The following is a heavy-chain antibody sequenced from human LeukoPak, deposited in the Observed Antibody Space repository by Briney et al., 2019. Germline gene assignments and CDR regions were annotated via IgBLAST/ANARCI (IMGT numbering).Heavy chain of an antibody. J-gene: IGHJ6*02. V-gene: IGHV4-39*07. CDR2: IYYSGST. D-gene: IGHD1-14*01. Sequence: PSETLSLTCTVSGGSISSSSYYWGWIRQPPGKGLEWIGSIYYSGSTYYNPSLKSRVTISVDTSKNQFSLKLSSVTAADTAVYYCARGGTIKNGMDVWDQGTTVTVSS. CDR1: GGSISSSSYY. CDR3: ARGGTIKNGMDV.